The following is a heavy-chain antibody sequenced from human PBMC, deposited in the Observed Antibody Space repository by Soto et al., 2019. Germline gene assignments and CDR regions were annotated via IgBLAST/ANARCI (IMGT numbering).Heavy chain of an antibody. CDR2: ISYDGSNK. CDR3: AKVTTVTTWYFQH. CDR1: GFTFSSYG. V-gene: IGHV3-30*18. J-gene: IGHJ1*01. Sequence: GGSLRLSCAASGFTFSSYGMHWVRQAPGKGLEWVAVISYDGSNKYYADSVKGRFTISRDNSKNTLYLQMNSLRAEDTAVYYCAKVTTVTTWYFQHWGQGTLVTVSS. D-gene: IGHD4-17*01.